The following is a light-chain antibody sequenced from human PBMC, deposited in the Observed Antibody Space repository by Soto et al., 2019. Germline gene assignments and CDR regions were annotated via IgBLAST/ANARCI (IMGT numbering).Light chain of an antibody. CDR2: GAS. CDR3: QHYSSSPRSWT. CDR1: QSVSSSY. Sequence: EIVLTQSPGILSLSPGERATLSCRASQSVSSSYLAWYQQKPGQAPRLLIYGASSRATGISDRFSGSGFGTDFTLTISRLEPEDFAVYYCQHYSSSPRSWTFGQGTKVEIK. J-gene: IGKJ1*01. V-gene: IGKV3-20*01.